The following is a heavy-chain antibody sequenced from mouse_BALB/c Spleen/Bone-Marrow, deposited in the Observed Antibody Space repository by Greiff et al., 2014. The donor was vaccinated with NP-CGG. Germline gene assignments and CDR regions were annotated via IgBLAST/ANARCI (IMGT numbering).Heavy chain of an antibody. V-gene: IGHV1S81*02. Sequence: VQLQQSGAELVKPGAPVKLSCKASGYTFSNYYMYWVKQRPGQGLEWIGESNPSNGGSNFNEKFKSKATLTVDKSSSTAYMQLSSLTSEDAAVYYCTRSNYGYWYFDVWGAGTTVTVSS. CDR2: SNPSNGGS. CDR3: TRSNYGYWYFDV. J-gene: IGHJ1*01. CDR1: GYTFSNYY. D-gene: IGHD1-1*01.